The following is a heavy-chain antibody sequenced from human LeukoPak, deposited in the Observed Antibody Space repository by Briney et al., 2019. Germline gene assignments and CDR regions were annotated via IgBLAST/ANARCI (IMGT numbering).Heavy chain of an antibody. CDR3: ARDSRYFHS. J-gene: IGHJ4*02. CDR2: INQDGRDK. CDR1: GFLFNDYW. V-gene: IGHV3-7*01. Sequence: GGSLRLSCAASGFLFNDYWMTWVRQAPGKGLEWVGNINQDGRDKYYGDSVKGRFTISRDNAKNSLCLQMNSLRAEDTAVYYCARDSRYFHSWGQGNMVTVSS.